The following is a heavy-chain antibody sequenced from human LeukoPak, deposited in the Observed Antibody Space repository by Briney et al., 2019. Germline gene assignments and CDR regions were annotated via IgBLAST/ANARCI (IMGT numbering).Heavy chain of an antibody. CDR2: INHSGSS. D-gene: IGHD6-13*01. Sequence: SETLSLTCTVYGGSFGAYYWSWLRQPPGKGLEWIGEINHSGSSDYNPSLKSRVTISADKSKNQFSLRLSSVTAADTAVYYCARGYSSSWYAYWGQGTLVTVSS. CDR1: GGSFGAYY. CDR3: ARGYSSSWYAY. J-gene: IGHJ4*02. V-gene: IGHV4-34*01.